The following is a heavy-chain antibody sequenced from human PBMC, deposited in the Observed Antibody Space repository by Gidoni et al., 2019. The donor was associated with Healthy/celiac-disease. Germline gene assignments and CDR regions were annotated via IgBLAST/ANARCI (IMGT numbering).Heavy chain of an antibody. CDR1: GFTFSSYA. D-gene: IGHD3-16*01. J-gene: IGHJ5*02. V-gene: IGHV3-23*01. CDR3: AKDRYMITFGGVTDWFDP. CDR2: ISGSGGST. Sequence: EVQLLESGGGLVQPGGSLRLSCAASGFTFSSYAMSWVRSAPGTGLEWVSAISGSGGSTYYADSVKGRFTISRDNSKNTLYLQMNSLRAEDTAVYYCAKDRYMITFGGVTDWFDPWGQGTLVTVSS.